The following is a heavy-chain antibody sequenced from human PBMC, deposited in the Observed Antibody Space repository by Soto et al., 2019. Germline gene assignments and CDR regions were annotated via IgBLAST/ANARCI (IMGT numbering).Heavy chain of an antibody. CDR1: GGSINSGGYC. V-gene: IGHV4-31*03. CDR2: ISYGGST. CDR3: SRGILV. Sequence: QVQLQESGPGLVKPSQTLSLTCTVSGGSINSGGYCWSWIRQHPGKGLDWIGCISYGGSTSYNPSLKSRVTISVDTSQNQVSLKLTSVTAADTAVYYCSRGILVWGQGALITVSS. D-gene: IGHD5-18*01. J-gene: IGHJ4*02.